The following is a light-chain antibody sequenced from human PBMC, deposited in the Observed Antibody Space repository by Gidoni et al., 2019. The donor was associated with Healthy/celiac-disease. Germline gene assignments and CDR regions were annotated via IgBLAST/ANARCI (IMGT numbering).Light chain of an antibody. J-gene: IGKJ4*01. Sequence: EIVFTQSPGTLSLSPGERATLSCRASQSVSSSYLAWYQQKPGQAPRLLIYGASSRATGIPDRFSGSGSGTDFTLTISRLEPEDFAVYYCQQYGGAPTFGGGTKVEIK. CDR2: GAS. CDR1: QSVSSSY. V-gene: IGKV3-20*01. CDR3: QQYGGAPT.